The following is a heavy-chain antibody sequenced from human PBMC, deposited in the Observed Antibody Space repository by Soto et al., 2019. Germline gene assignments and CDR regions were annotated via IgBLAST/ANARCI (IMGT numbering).Heavy chain of an antibody. CDR3: ASPDSSSSPLSYYSGMDV. CDR2: IDPSDSYT. V-gene: IGHV5-10-1*01. CDR1: GYSFTSYW. Sequence: PGESLKISCKGSGYSFTSYWISWVRQMPGKGLEWMGRIDPSDSYTNYSPSFQGHVTISADKSISTAYLQWSSLKASDTAMYYCASPDSSSSPLSYYSGMDVWGQGPTVTVSS. J-gene: IGHJ6*02. D-gene: IGHD6-6*01.